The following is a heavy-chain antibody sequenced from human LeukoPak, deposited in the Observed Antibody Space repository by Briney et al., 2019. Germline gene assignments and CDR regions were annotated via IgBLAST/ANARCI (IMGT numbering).Heavy chain of an antibody. J-gene: IGHJ4*02. CDR1: RFIYNNYR. Sequence: GGPLTLSCAASRFIYNNYRMMCLRQAPGKGPVGVANIKRDGREKYYVVSVKGRFTISRDNAKNSLFLQMTSLRAEDTALYYCARHLIGDTNGYYLGTYEHWGQGSLVTVSS. CDR2: IKRDGREK. V-gene: IGHV3-7*05. D-gene: IGHD3-22*01. CDR3: ARHLIGDTNGYYLGTYEH.